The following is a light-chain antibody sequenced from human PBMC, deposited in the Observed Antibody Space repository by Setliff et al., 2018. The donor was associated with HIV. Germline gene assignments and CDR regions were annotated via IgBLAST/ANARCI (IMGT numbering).Light chain of an antibody. CDR1: SGSIASDF. V-gene: IGLV6-57*03. J-gene: IGLJ3*02. CDR2: ENK. CDR3: QSYDGDIRGV. Sequence: NFILTQPHSVSASPGKTVTISCTRSSGSIASDFVQWFQQRPGSAPTTLIYENKERPSGVPDRFSGSIDSSSNSASLTISGLKTEDEADYYCQSYDGDIRGVFGGGTKVTVL.